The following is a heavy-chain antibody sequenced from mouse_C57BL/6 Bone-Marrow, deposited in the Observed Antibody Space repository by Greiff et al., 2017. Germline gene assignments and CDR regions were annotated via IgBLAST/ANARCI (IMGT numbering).Heavy chain of an antibody. J-gene: IGHJ4*01. CDR3: AKKGKKLLGGAMDY. CDR2: ICRGGST. V-gene: IGHV2-5*01. Sequence: QVQLQQSGPGLVQPSQSLSITCTASGFSLTSYGVHWVRQSPGKGLEWLGVICRGGSTDYNAAFMSRLSITKDNSKCQVFFKMNSLQADDTAIYYYAKKGKKLLGGAMDYWGQGTSVTVSS. D-gene: IGHD1-1*01. CDR1: GFSLTSYG.